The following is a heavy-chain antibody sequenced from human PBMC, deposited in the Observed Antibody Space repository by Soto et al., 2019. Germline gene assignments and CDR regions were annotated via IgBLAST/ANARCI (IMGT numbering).Heavy chain of an antibody. CDR3: ARDVAIFGVVMYFDY. CDR2: IIPIFGTA. J-gene: IGHJ4*02. Sequence: QVQLVQSGAEVKKPGSSVKVSCKASGGTFSSYAISWVRQAPGQGLEWMGGIIPIFGTANYAQKFQGRVTITADESTSTAYVELSSLRSEDTAVYYCARDVAIFGVVMYFDYWGQGTLVTVSS. CDR1: GGTFSSYA. V-gene: IGHV1-69*01. D-gene: IGHD3-3*01.